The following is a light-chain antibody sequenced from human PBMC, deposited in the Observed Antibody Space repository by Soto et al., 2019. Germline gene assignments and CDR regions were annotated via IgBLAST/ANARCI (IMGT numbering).Light chain of an antibody. CDR3: CSYAGSSVV. V-gene: IGLV2-11*01. J-gene: IGLJ2*01. CDR2: DVT. CDR1: SSDVGGYNY. Sequence: QSALTQPRSVSGSPGQSVTISCTGTSSDVGGYNYVSWYQQHPGKAPKFLIYDVTKRPSGVPDRFSGSKSGNTASLTISGLQAEDEADYYCCSYAGSSVVVGGGTQVTVL.